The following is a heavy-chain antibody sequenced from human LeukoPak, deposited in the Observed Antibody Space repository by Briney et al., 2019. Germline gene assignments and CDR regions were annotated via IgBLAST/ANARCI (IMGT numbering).Heavy chain of an antibody. CDR3: ARDRDSSSWFVDY. D-gene: IGHD6-13*01. CDR2: INPSGGST. Sequence: AXXKVSCKSSGYTFTSYYVHWVRQAPGQGLEWMGIINPSGGSTSYAQRFQGRVTLTRDTSTSTVYMELSSLRSEDTAVYYCARDRDSSSWFVDYWDQGTLVTVSS. V-gene: IGHV1-46*01. J-gene: IGHJ4*02. CDR1: GYTFTSYY.